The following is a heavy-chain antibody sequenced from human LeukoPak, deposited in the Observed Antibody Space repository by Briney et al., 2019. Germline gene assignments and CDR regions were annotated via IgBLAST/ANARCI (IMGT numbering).Heavy chain of an antibody. CDR2: INPNSGGT. CDR3: ARDIIAAAGALDYYGMDV. J-gene: IGHJ6*02. Sequence: GASVKVSCKASGYTFTGYYMHWVRQAPGQGLEWMGRINPNSGGTNYAQKFQGRVTMTRDTSISTAYMELSRLRSDDTAVYYCARDIIAAAGALDYYGMDVWGQGTTVTVSS. D-gene: IGHD6-13*01. CDR1: GYTFTGYY. V-gene: IGHV1-2*06.